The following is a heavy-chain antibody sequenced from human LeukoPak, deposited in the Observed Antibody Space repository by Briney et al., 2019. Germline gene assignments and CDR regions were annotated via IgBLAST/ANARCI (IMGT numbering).Heavy chain of an antibody. J-gene: IGHJ5*02. Sequence: ASVKVSCKASGYTFTSYDITWLRQAPGQRLEWMGWISAYSGHTNYAQKLQGRVSMTTDTSTSTAYMDLRSLRSDDTAVYYCARSSGVRDWFDPWGQGTLVTVSS. D-gene: IGHD6-6*01. CDR2: ISAYSGHT. CDR3: ARSSGVRDWFDP. V-gene: IGHV1-18*01. CDR1: GYTFTSYD.